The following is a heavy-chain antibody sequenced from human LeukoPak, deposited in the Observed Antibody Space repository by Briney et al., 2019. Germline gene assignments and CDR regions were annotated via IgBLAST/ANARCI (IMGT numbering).Heavy chain of an antibody. CDR1: VFPPSIYS. CDR2: ISSSSSYI. Sequence: GGSLHVPPAASVFPPSIYSLTTGRQAPGNRLEWVSSISSSSSYISYADSVKGRFTISRANTQTSTYLPMNSLRAEDTTVYYCARDNLLELRRAFDIWGQGTMVTVSS. CDR3: ARDNLLELRRAFDI. V-gene: IGHV3-21*01. D-gene: IGHD1-7*01. J-gene: IGHJ3*02.